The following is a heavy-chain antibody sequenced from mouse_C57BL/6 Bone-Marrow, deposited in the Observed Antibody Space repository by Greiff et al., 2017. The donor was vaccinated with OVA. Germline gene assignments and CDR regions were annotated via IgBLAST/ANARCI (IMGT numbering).Heavy chain of an antibody. D-gene: IGHD1-1*01. J-gene: IGHJ3*01. CDR2: IYPRSGNT. CDR1: GYTFTSYG. V-gene: IGHV1-81*01. Sequence: VQLQQSGAELARPGASVKLSCKASGYTFTSYGISWVKQRTGQGLEWIGEIYPRSGNTYYNEKFKGKATLTADKSSSTAYMELRSLTSEDSAVYFCARRDYGSAWFAYWGQGTLVTVSA. CDR3: ARRDYGSAWFAY.